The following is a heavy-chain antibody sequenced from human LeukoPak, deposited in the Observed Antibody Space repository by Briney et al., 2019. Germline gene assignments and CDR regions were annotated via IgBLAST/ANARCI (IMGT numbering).Heavy chain of an antibody. J-gene: IGHJ4*02. CDR3: AKDRTSVVTTGLDY. CDR2: ISGGGRNT. CDR1: GFTFSSYA. Sequence: PGGSLRLSCAASGFTFSSYAMSWVRQAPGKGLEWVSAISGGGRNTYYAASVKGRFTISRDNSKNMLHLQMNSLRAEDTAVYYCAKDRTSVVTTGLDYWGQGTLVTVSS. D-gene: IGHD2-21*02. V-gene: IGHV3-23*01.